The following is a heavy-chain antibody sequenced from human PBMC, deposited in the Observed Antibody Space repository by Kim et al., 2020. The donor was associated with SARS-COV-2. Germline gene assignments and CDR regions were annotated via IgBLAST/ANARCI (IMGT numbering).Heavy chain of an antibody. CDR3: ASSSSWSRAEPYFDY. D-gene: IGHD6-13*01. Sequence: SETLSLTCTVSGGSISSYYWSWIRQPPGKGLEWIGYIYYSGSTNYNPSLKSRVTISVDTSKNQFSLKLSSVTAADTAVYYCASSSSWSRAEPYFDYWGQGTLVTVSS. CDR1: GGSISSYY. J-gene: IGHJ4*02. CDR2: IYYSGST. V-gene: IGHV4-59*01.